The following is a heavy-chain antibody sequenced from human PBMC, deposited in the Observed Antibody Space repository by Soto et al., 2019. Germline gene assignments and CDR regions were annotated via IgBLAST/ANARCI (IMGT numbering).Heavy chain of an antibody. J-gene: IGHJ6*02. D-gene: IGHD5-18*01. Sequence: RGESLKISCKGSGYSFTSYWIGWVRQMPGKGLEWMGTIYPGDSDTRYSPSFQGQVTISADKSISTAYLQWSSLKASDTAMYYCARHRAMAYYYYYGMDVWGQGTTVTVSS. CDR1: GYSFTSYW. CDR3: ARHRAMAYYYYYGMDV. CDR2: IYPGDSDT. V-gene: IGHV5-51*01.